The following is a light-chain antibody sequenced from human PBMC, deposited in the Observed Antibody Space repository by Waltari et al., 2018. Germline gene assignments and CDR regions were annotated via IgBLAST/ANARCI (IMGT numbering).Light chain of an antibody. J-gene: IGKJ1*01. CDR1: PSVSSSY. V-gene: IGKV3-20*01. CDR3: QQYGSSRWT. Sequence: EIVLTQSPGTLSLSPGERATLSCRASPSVSSSYLAWYQQKPGTAPRLLIYGASSRATGIPDRFSGSGSGTDFTLTISRLEPEDFAVYYCQQYGSSRWTFGQGTKVEIK. CDR2: GAS.